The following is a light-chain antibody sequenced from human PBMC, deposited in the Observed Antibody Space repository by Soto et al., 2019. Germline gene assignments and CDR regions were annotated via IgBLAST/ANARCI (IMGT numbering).Light chain of an antibody. V-gene: IGKV3-20*01. CDR3: QQYGSSPTDT. CDR1: KSGTTN. J-gene: IGKJ5*01. Sequence: EIVMTQSPATLSLSPGERATLGXRASKSGTTNLAWYQQRTGHXTRIIXXCAXTRAPGFPARFIGSGSGRDFTLTISRLEPEDFAVYYCQQYGSSPTDTFGQGTRLEIK. CDR2: CAX.